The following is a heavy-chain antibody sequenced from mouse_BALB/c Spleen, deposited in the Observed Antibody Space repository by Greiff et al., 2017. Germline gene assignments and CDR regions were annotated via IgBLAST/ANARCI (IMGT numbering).Heavy chain of an antibody. Sequence: EVQLQQSGAELVKPGASVKLSCTASGFNIKDTYMHWVKQRPEQGLEWIGRIDPANGNTKYDPKFQGKATITADTSSNTAYLQLSSLTSEDTAVYYCAFYGNYDSYAMDYWGQGTSVTVSS. J-gene: IGHJ4*01. CDR2: IDPANGNT. CDR3: AFYGNYDSYAMDY. D-gene: IGHD2-1*01. V-gene: IGHV14-3*02. CDR1: GFNIKDTY.